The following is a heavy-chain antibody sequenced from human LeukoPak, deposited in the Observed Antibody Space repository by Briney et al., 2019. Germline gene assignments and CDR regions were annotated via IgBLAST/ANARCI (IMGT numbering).Heavy chain of an antibody. CDR1: GGTFSSYA. Sequence: ASVKVSCKASGGTFSSYAINWVRQATGQGLEWMGWMNPNSGNTGYAQKFQGRVTITRNTSISTAYMELSSLRSEDTAVYYCAISSESYQWGYYFDYWGQGTLVTVSS. V-gene: IGHV1-8*03. CDR2: MNPNSGNT. J-gene: IGHJ4*02. CDR3: AISSESYQWGYYFDY. D-gene: IGHD1-26*01.